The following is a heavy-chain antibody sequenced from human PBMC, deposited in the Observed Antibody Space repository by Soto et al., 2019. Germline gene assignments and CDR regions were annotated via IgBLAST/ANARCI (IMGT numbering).Heavy chain of an antibody. D-gene: IGHD2-2*01. CDR2: IKQDGSEK. V-gene: IGHV3-7*03. CDR1: GFTFSSYW. Sequence: GGSLRLSCAASGFTFSSYWMTWVRQAPGKGLEWVANIKQDGSEKYYVDSVKGRFTISRDNAKKSLYLRMNSLRAEDTAVYYCVKYQQHYYYGMDVWGQGTTVTVSS. J-gene: IGHJ6*02. CDR3: VKYQQHYYYGMDV.